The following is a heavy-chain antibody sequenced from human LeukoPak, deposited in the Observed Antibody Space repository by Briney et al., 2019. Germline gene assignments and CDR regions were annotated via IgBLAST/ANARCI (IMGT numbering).Heavy chain of an antibody. CDR3: ARDWTVAGLPFDY. J-gene: IGHJ4*02. Sequence: GGSLRLSCAASGFTFSSYSMNWVRQAPGKGLEWVSSISSSSSYIYYADSVKGRFTISRDNAKNSLYLQMNSLRAEDTAVYYCARDWTVAGLPFDYWGQGTLSPSPQ. D-gene: IGHD6-19*01. CDR1: GFTFSSYS. CDR2: ISSSSSYI. V-gene: IGHV3-21*01.